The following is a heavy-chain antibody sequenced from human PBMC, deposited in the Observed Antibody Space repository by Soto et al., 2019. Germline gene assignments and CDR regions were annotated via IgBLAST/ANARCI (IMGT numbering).Heavy chain of an antibody. D-gene: IGHD3-3*01. V-gene: IGHV3-30*03. CDR3: ARDRGHVEWLPRQIDY. CDR1: GVTFKTYG. Sequence: QVQLMESGGGVVQPGRSLRLSCAASGVTFKTYGIHLRRHVPGKGLQLVAALAYDGVNKFDVDSVKGRSTVSRDNYKNTVSLEMSSIRADDSAVYYCARDRGHVEWLPRQIDYWGQGTPVTVSS. J-gene: IGHJ4*02. CDR2: LAYDGVNK.